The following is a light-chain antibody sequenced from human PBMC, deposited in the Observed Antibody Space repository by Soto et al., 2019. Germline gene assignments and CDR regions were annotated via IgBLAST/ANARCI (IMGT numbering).Light chain of an antibody. CDR2: DVT. CDR3: CSFSGTYHWV. V-gene: IGLV2-11*01. CDR1: SSDVGGYNY. Sequence: QSALTQPRSVSGSPGQSVTISCTGTSSDVGGYNYVSWYQQLPGKAPKLMIYDVTKRPSGVPDRFSDSKSGNTASLTISGLQAEDEADYHCCSFSGTYHWVFGGGTQLTVL. J-gene: IGLJ3*02.